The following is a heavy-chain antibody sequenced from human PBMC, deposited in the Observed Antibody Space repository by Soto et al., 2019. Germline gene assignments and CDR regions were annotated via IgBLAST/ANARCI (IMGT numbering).Heavy chain of an antibody. J-gene: IGHJ6*02. CDR1: GYTFTSYG. CDR2: ISAYNGNT. CDR3: ARDNSGYCISTSCSLYYYYYGMDV. D-gene: IGHD2-2*01. Sequence: ASVKVSCKASGYTFTSYGINWVRQAPGQGLEWMGWISAYNGNTNYAQKLQGRVTMTTDTSTSTAYMELRSLRSDDTAVYYCARDNSGYCISTSCSLYYYYYGMDVWGQGTTVTVSS. V-gene: IGHV1-18*01.